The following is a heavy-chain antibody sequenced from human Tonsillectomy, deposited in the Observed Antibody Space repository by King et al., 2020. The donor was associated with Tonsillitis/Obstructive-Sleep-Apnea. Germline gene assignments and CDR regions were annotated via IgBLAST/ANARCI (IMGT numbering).Heavy chain of an antibody. CDR2: IYSGGST. CDR3: ARLVVDDNWFDP. J-gene: IGHJ5*02. D-gene: IGHD2-15*01. Sequence: LQLVQSGGGLIQPGGSLRLSCAASGFTVSSNYMSWVRQAPGKGLEWVSVIYSGGSTYYADSVKGRFTISRGNSKNTLYLQMNSLRAEDTAVYYCARLVVDDNWFDPWGQGTLVTVSS. V-gene: IGHV3-53*01. CDR1: GFTVSSNY.